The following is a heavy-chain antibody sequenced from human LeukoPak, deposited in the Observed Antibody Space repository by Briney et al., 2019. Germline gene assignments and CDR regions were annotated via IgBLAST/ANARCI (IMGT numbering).Heavy chain of an antibody. CDR2: IFPMFGTA. CDR3: ARDRGERDSSWSLPAHGFDI. D-gene: IGHD6-13*01. Sequence: SVKVSCKASGGTFNSYAINWVRQAPGQGLEWMGRIFPMFGTANYAQKFQGRVTVTTDESTNTAYMELSSLRPEDTAMYYCARDRGERDSSWSLPAHGFDIWGQGTMVTVSS. J-gene: IGHJ3*02. CDR1: GGTFNSYA. V-gene: IGHV1-69*05.